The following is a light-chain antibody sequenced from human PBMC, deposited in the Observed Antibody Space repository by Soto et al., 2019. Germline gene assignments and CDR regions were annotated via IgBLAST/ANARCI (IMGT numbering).Light chain of an antibody. V-gene: IGKV3-20*01. CDR3: HQRGT. J-gene: IGKJ2*02. CDR2: GAS. Sequence: EIGLMQSPGTLSLSPGERATLSCRASQSVSASFLAWYQQQPGQAPSLLIYGASSSATGIPDRFSGSGSRTDFTLTISRLGPEDAAVYYCHQRGTFGQRTKLEIK. CDR1: QSVSASF.